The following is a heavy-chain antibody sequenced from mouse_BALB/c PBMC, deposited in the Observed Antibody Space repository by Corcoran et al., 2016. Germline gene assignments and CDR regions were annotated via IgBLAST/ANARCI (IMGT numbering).Heavy chain of an antibody. V-gene: IGHV9-3-1*01. Sequence: QIQLVQSGPELKKPGETVKISCKASGYTFTNYGMNWVKQAPGKGLKWMGWINTYTGEPTYADDFKGRFAFSLETSASTAYLQINNLKNEDTATYFCARSDGSSWFAYWGQWTLVTVSA. CDR2: INTYTGEP. CDR1: GYTFTNYG. D-gene: IGHD1-1*01. J-gene: IGHJ3*01. CDR3: ARSDGSSWFAY.